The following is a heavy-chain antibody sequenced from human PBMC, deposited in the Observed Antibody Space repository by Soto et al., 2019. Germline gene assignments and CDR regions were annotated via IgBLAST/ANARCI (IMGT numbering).Heavy chain of an antibody. CDR1: GFTFSNYA. CDR3: VQRGRVLADYFDY. CDR2: ISNHGGST. Sequence: GGSLRLSCSASGFTFSNYAMHWVRQASGKGLEYLSSISNHGGSTYFADSVKGRFTISRDNSKSTLSLQMSSLRPEDTALYYCVQRGRVLADYFDYWGQGNLVTVSS. D-gene: IGHD2-8*02. J-gene: IGHJ4*02. V-gene: IGHV3-64D*06.